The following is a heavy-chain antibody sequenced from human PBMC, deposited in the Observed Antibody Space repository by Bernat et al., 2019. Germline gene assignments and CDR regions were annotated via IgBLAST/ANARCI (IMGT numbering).Heavy chain of an antibody. CDR2: SNSGSYDT. CDR3: ARGDGPDHWLIDC. D-gene: IGHD3-10*01. Sequence: QVQLEQSGAEVKKPGASVKVSCKTSGYSFTSFAIHWARQAPGQRLEWLGVSNSGSYDTRYPQKFRGRVTISGDTFASTSYMELSSLTSEDTAVYYCARGDGPDHWLIDCWGQGTLVTVSS. CDR1: GYSFTSFA. J-gene: IGHJ4*02. V-gene: IGHV1-3*04.